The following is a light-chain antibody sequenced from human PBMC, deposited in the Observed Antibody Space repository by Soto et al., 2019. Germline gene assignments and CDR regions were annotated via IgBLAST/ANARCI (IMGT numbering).Light chain of an antibody. CDR3: QKYDTAPLA. CDR1: QGFSNA. CDR2: AAS. V-gene: IGKV1-27*01. Sequence: DFQLTQSPSSLSASAGDRVTITCRASQGFSNALAWFQQKPEKVPKLLIYAASTLQSGAPSRFSGSGSGTDFTLSISSLQPEDVATYYCQKYDTAPLAFGGGIKVDI. J-gene: IGKJ4*01.